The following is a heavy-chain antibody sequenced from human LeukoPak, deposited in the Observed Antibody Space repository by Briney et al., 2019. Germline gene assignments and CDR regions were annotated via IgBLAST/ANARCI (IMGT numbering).Heavy chain of an antibody. Sequence: GGSLRLSCAASGFTFSSYGMHWVRQAPGKGLEWVVVISYDGSKEDYADSVKGRFTISRDNSKNTMYLQMNSLRAEDTALYYCVKGAGYYYDSRFDYWGQGTLVTVSS. V-gene: IGHV3-30-3*02. J-gene: IGHJ4*02. D-gene: IGHD3-22*01. CDR1: GFTFSSYG. CDR2: ISYDGSKE. CDR3: VKGAGYYYDSRFDY.